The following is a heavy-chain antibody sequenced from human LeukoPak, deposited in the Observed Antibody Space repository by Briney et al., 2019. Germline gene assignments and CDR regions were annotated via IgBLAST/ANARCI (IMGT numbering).Heavy chain of an antibody. V-gene: IGHV1-46*01. CDR2: INPSGGST. J-gene: IGHJ4*02. Sequence: ASVKVSCKASGYTFTSYYMHWVRQAPGRGLEWMGIINPSGGSTSYAQKFQGRVTMTRDTSTSTVYMELSSLRSEDTAVYYCARDAGRRTYGGLDYWAREPWSPSPQ. D-gene: IGHD4/OR15-4a*01. CDR3: ARDAGRRTYGGLDY. CDR1: GYTFTSYY.